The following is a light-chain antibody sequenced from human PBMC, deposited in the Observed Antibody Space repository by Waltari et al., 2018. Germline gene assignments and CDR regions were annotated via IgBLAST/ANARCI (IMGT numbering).Light chain of an antibody. J-gene: IGKJ4*01. CDR2: AAS. V-gene: IGKV1-9*01. CDR3: QQHNSYPLT. CDR1: QGISNW. Sequence: DIQMTQSPSSLSASVGDRVTITCQASQGISNWLAWYQHKPGKAPKLLIYAASTLQSGVPSRFSGSGSGTEFTLTISSLQPKDFATYYCQQHNSYPLTFGGGTKVEIK.